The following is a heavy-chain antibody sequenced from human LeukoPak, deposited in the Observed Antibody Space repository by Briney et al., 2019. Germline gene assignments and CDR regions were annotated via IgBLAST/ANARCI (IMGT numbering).Heavy chain of an antibody. CDR2: ITSNGGGT. CDR3: VRRIVESGNSCFDS. D-gene: IGHD6-13*01. J-gene: IGHJ5*01. V-gene: IGHV3-64D*09. Sequence: GGSLRLSCSASGFTFSRYNMHWVRQAPGKGLECVSAITSNGGGTYYADSVKGRFTISRDNSKNTLYLQMSSMRAEDTAVYYCVRRIVESGNSCFDSWGQGTLVTVSS. CDR1: GFTFSRYN.